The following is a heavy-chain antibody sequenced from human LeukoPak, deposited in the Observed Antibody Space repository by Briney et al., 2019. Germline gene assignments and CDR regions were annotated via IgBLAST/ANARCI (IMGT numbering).Heavy chain of an antibody. Sequence: PSETLSLTCTVSGGSISSSLYHWGWIRQSPGTNLEWLGSIYYTGTTHYNPSLKSRVTISVDTSKNQFSLKLNSVTAADTAVYYCARVKRKYQLLKPLHETPSHYFDYWGQGTLVTVSS. CDR1: GGSISSSLYH. CDR2: IYYTGTT. CDR3: ARVKRKYQLLKPLHETPSHYFDY. D-gene: IGHD2-2*01. J-gene: IGHJ4*02. V-gene: IGHV4-39*07.